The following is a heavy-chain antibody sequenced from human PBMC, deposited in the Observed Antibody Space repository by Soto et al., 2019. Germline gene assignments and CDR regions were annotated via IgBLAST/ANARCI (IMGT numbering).Heavy chain of an antibody. CDR3: ARVPGP. CDR2: IYHSGST. J-gene: IGHJ5*02. CDR1: GGSLSSGGYS. V-gene: IGHV4-30-2*01. Sequence: SETLSLTCAVSGGSLSSGGYSWSWIRQPPGKGLDWIGYIYHSGSTYYNPSLKSRVTISVDRSKNQFSLKLSSVTAADTAVYYCARVPGPWGQGTLVTVSS.